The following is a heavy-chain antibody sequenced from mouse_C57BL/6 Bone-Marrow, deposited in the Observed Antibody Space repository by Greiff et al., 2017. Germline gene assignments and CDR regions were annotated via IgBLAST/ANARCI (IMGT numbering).Heavy chain of an antibody. CDR3: ARSLLRRNYYAMDY. Sequence: VKLQQPGAELVKPGASVKMSCKASGYTFTSYWITWVKPRPGQGLEWIGDIYPGSGSTNYNEKFKSKATLTVDTSSSTAYMQLSSLTSEDSAVYYCARSLLRRNYYAMDYWGQGTSVTVSS. D-gene: IGHD1-1*01. CDR1: GYTFTSYW. V-gene: IGHV1-55*01. J-gene: IGHJ4*01. CDR2: IYPGSGST.